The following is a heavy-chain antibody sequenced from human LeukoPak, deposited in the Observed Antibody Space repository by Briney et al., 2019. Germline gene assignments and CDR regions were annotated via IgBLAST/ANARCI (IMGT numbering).Heavy chain of an antibody. CDR1: GFXFTNAW. D-gene: IGHD3-22*01. CDR2: IKSTTDGGTT. J-gene: IGHJ4*02. CDR3: TPGGYYDSSGYYSHIY. V-gene: IGHV3-15*01. Sequence: GGSLRLSCSASGFXFTNAWISWVRQAPGKGLQWVGRIKSTTDGGTTDYAAPVKGRFAILRDDSENTLYLQMNYLKTEDTAVYYCTPGGYYDSSGYYSHIYWGQGTLVTVSS.